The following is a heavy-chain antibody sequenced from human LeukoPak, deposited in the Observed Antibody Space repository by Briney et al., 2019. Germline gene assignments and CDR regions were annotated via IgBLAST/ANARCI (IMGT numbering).Heavy chain of an antibody. Sequence: GGSLRLSCAASGFTFSSYWMSWVRQAPGKGPEWVANINQGGSDKYYVDSVKGRFTVSRDNAKNSLYLQMNSLRAEDTAVYYCARRKFYSTYDPFDSWGQGTLVTVSS. J-gene: IGHJ4*02. V-gene: IGHV3-7*01. CDR3: ARRKFYSTYDPFDS. CDR2: INQGGSDK. D-gene: IGHD5-12*01. CDR1: GFTFSSYW.